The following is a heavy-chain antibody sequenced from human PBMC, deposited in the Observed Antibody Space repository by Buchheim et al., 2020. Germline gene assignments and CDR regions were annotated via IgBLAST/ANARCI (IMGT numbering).Heavy chain of an antibody. CDR3: ATLTSRLVTTNFWGGYYYGMDV. CDR2: INHSGST. Sequence: QVQLQQWGAGLLKPSETLSLTCAVYGGSFSGYYWSWIRQPPGKGLEWIGEINHSGSTNYNPSLKSRVTISVDTPKNQFSLKLSSVTAADTAVYYCATLTSRLVTTNFWGGYYYGMDVWGQGTT. V-gene: IGHV4-34*01. CDR1: GGSFSGYY. J-gene: IGHJ6*02. D-gene: IGHD3-16*01.